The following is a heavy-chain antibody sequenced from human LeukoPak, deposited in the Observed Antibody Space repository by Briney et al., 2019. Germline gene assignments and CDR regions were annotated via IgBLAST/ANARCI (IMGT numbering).Heavy chain of an antibody. Sequence: SETLSLTCTVSGGSISSSSYYWGWIRQPPGKGLEWIGYIYYSGSTNYNPSLKSRVTMSVDTPKNQFSLKLNSVTAADTAVYYCARSGQSDYFDSSGYSPFDYWGQGTLVTVSS. CDR2: IYYSGST. V-gene: IGHV4-61*05. CDR1: GGSISSSSYY. CDR3: ARSGQSDYFDSSGYSPFDY. J-gene: IGHJ4*02. D-gene: IGHD3-22*01.